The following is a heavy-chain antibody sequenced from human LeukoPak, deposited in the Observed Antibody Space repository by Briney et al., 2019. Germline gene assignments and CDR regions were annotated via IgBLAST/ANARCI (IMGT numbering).Heavy chain of an antibody. CDR2: ITTDGSDK. CDR3: ARDGSLPDY. CDR1: GFSLSNHW. J-gene: IGHJ4*02. Sequence: PGGSLRLSCTASGFSLSNHWMHWVRQAPGRGLVWVSRITTDGSDKSYADSVKGRFTTSRDNAKNTMYLQMNSLTAEDTAVYFCARDGSLPDYWGQGTLVTVSS. V-gene: IGHV3-74*01.